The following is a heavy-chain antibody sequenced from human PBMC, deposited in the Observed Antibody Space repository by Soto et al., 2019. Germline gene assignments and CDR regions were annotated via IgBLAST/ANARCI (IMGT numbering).Heavy chain of an antibody. CDR2: IRHTTSAT. D-gene: IGHD6-19*01. CDR1: QFPFDVYS. Sequence: GGSLRLSCVASQFPFDVYSMHWVRQAPGKGLEWVSYIRHTTSATFYADAVKGRFTISRDNRKNSLLLQMNSLRDDDTGVYFCARDRGSSGMFELDVWGPGTLVTVSS. CDR3: ARDRGSSGMFELDV. V-gene: IGHV3-48*02. J-gene: IGHJ3*01.